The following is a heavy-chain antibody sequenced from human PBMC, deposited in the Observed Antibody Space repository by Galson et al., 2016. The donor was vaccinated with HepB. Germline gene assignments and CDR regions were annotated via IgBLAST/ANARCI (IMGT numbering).Heavy chain of an antibody. CDR1: GVTFGLYG. D-gene: IGHD3-22*01. CDR3: ANWGHYYDNSGRYGGDPTFDY. Sequence: SVKVSCKASGVTFGLYGINWVRQAPGQGLEWMGVIIPLFGTTNYAQKFQDRVTINADRSTATVYMELSSLRSEDTAVYYCANWGHYYDNSGRYGGDPTFDYWGQGSLVTVSS. CDR2: IIPLFGTT. J-gene: IGHJ4*02. V-gene: IGHV1-69*06.